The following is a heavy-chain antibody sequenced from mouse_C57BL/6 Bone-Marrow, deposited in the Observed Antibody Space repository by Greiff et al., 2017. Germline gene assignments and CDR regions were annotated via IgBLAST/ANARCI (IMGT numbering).Heavy chain of an antibody. CDR3: APIYYGNSYYYAMDY. V-gene: IGHV1-80*01. Sequence: VQLQQSGAELVKPGASVKISCKASGYAFSSYWMNWVKQRPGKGLEWIGQIYPGDGDTNYNGKFKGKATLTADKSSSTAYMQLSSLTSEDSAVYFCAPIYYGNSYYYAMDYWGQGTSVTVSS. CDR2: IYPGDGDT. D-gene: IGHD2-1*01. J-gene: IGHJ4*01. CDR1: GYAFSSYW.